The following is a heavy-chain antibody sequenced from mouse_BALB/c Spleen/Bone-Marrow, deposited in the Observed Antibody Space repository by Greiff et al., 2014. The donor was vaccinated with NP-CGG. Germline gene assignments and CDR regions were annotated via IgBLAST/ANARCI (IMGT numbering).Heavy chain of an antibody. D-gene: IGHD1-1*01. CDR3: ARSPYYYGSGYGYFDV. CDR2: ISDGGSYT. CDR1: GFTFSDYS. V-gene: IGHV5-4*02. J-gene: IGHJ1*01. Sequence: EVQRVESGGGLVKPGGSLKLSCAASGFTFSDYSMYWVRQTPEKRLEWVATISDGGSYTYYPDSVKGRFTISRDNVRNNLYLQMSSLKSEDTAMYYCARSPYYYGSGYGYFDVWGAGTTVTVSS.